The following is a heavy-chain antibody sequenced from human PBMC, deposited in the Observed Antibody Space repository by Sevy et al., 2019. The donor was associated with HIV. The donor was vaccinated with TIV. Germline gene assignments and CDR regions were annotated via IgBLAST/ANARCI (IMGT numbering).Heavy chain of an antibody. CDR1: GFTFSNAW. CDR2: IKSKTDGGTT. CDR3: TTASKKRGLSALLDY. D-gene: IGHD3-10*01. J-gene: IGHJ4*02. Sequence: GGSLRLSCAASGFTFSNAWMSWVRQAPGKGLEWVGRIKSKTDGGTTDYAAPVKGRFTISRVDSKNTLYLQMNRLKTEATAIYYCTTASKKRGLSALLDYWGQGPLVTVSS. V-gene: IGHV3-15*01.